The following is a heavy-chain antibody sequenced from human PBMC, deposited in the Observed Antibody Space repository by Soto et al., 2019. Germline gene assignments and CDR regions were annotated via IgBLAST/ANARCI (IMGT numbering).Heavy chain of an antibody. V-gene: IGHV3-23*01. CDR3: AKARSSTSCRSFDS. J-gene: IGHJ4*02. Sequence: GGSLRLSCAASGFTFSSYAMNWVRQAPGKGLEWVSVISPTGVTTYYADSVKGRFTISRDNSKSTVYLQMNSLRADDTAVYYCAKARSSTSCRSFDSWGQGTLVTVS. CDR1: GFTFSSYA. CDR2: ISPTGVTT. D-gene: IGHD2-2*01.